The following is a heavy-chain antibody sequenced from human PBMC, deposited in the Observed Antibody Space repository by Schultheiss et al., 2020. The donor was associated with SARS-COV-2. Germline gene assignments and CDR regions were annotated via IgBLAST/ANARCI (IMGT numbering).Heavy chain of an antibody. Sequence: SETLSLTCIVSGGSISSYYLNWIRQSAGKGLEWIGRMYTSGNTNYNPSLKSRVTISVDTSKNQFSLKLSSVTAADTAVYYCARDQIHWFDPWGQGTLVTVSS. CDR3: ARDQIHWFDP. V-gene: IGHV4-4*07. CDR2: MYTSGNT. CDR1: GGSISSYY. J-gene: IGHJ5*02.